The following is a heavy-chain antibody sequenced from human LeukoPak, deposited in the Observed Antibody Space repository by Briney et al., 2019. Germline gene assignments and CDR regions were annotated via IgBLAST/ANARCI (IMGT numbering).Heavy chain of an antibody. CDR3: ARDSGTTGEVKFDP. V-gene: IGHV4-4*07. CDR2: ISGSGVI. J-gene: IGHJ5*02. D-gene: IGHD3-10*01. Sequence: SETLSLTCTVSGGSISSYYLSWIRQSAGMGLEWIGRISGSGVITYNPSLKSRVILSLDTSNNHFSLKLISVTAADTAVYYCARDSGTTGEVKFDPWGQGMLVTVSS. CDR1: GGSISSYY.